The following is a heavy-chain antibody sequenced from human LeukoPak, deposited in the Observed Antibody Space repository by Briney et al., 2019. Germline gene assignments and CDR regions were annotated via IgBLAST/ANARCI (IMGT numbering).Heavy chain of an antibody. D-gene: IGHD4-17*01. CDR1: GGSISSGSYY. CDR2: IYTSGST. V-gene: IGHV4-61*02. CDR3: ARSYGDYGMTFDY. J-gene: IGHJ4*02. Sequence: SQTLSLTCTVSGGSISSGSYYWSWIRQPAGKGLEWIGRIYTSGSTNYNPSLKSRVTISVDTSKNQFSLKLSSVTAADTAMYYCARSYGDYGMTFDYWGQGTLVTVSS.